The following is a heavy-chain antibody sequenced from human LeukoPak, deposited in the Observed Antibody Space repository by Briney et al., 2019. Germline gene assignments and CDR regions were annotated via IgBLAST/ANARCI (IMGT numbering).Heavy chain of an antibody. D-gene: IGHD1-26*01. V-gene: IGHV5-51*01. Sequence: GESLKISCKGSGYTFSSYWIGWVRQMPGKGLEWMGIIYPSDSDTRYSPSLQGQVTISADKSISTAYLQWSSLRASDTAMYYCARQGSGTLDYWGQGTLVTVSS. CDR2: IYPSDSDT. J-gene: IGHJ4*02. CDR1: GYTFSSYW. CDR3: ARQGSGTLDY.